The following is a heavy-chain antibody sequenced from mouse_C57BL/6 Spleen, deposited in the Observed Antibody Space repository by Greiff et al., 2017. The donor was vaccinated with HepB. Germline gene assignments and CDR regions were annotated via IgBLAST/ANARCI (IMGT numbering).Heavy chain of an antibody. D-gene: IGHD1-1*01. J-gene: IGHJ4*01. V-gene: IGHV5-17*01. CDR2: ISSGSSTI. CDR1: GFTFSDYG. Sequence: DVKLVESGGGLVKPGGSLKLSCAASGFTFSDYGMHWVRQAPEKGLEWVAYISSGSSTIYYADTVKGRFTISRDNAKNTLFLQMTSLRSEDTAMYYCASLLLTTVGAPPAMDYWGQGTSVTVSS. CDR3: ASLLLTTVGAPPAMDY.